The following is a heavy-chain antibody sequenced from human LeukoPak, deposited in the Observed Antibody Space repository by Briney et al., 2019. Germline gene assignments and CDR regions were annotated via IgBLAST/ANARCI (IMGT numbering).Heavy chain of an antibody. Sequence: GGSLRLSCAASGFTFSSYWMSWVRQAPGKGLEWVATIRQDGSQKYYVDSVKGRFTISRDNAKNSLYLQMNSLRAEDTAVYYCARESGSVTSEVDFDYWGQGTLVTVFS. D-gene: IGHD4-17*01. CDR3: ARESGSVTSEVDFDY. CDR1: GFTFSSYW. CDR2: IRQDGSQK. J-gene: IGHJ4*02. V-gene: IGHV3-7*01.